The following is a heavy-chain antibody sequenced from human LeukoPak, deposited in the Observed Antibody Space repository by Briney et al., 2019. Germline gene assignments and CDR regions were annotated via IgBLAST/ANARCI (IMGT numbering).Heavy chain of an antibody. CDR2: IYYSGST. Sequence: SETLSLTCTVSGGSISSGDYYWSWIRQPPGKGLEWIGYIYYSGSTYYNPSLKSRVTISVDTSKNQFSLKLSSVTAADTAVYYCAREDVGDYVFDYWGQGALVTVSS. J-gene: IGHJ4*02. D-gene: IGHD4-17*01. CDR1: GGSISSGDYY. V-gene: IGHV4-30-4*01. CDR3: AREDVGDYVFDY.